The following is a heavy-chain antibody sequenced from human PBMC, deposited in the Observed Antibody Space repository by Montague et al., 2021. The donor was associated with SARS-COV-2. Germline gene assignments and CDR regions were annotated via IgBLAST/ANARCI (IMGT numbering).Heavy chain of an antibody. CDR3: SRDPVYQGTTRWNWFEF. D-gene: IGHD4-23*01. CDR1: GESYSGFY. V-gene: IGHV4-34*01. J-gene: IGHJ5*01. Sequence: SETLSLTCAVYGESYSGFYWSWIRQSPGKGLEWIGYINHNRITSXXPSLKSRVVVSVDPSKNQFSLYLKSVTAADTAVDYCSRDPVYQGTTRWNWFEFWSQGTPVIVSS. CDR2: INHNRIT.